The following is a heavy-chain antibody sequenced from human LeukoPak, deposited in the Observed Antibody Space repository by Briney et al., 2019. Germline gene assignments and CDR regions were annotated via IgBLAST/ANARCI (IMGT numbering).Heavy chain of an antibody. D-gene: IGHD3-3*01. CDR1: GYTFTSYA. CDR3: ARTTSTIFGVEYYFDY. CDR2: INAGNGNT. Sequence: ASVKVSCKASGYTFTSYAMHWVRQAPGQRLEWMGWINAGNGNTKYSQKFQGRVTITRDTSASTAYMELSSLRSEDTAVYYCARTTSTIFGVEYYFDYWGQGTLVTVSS. J-gene: IGHJ4*02. V-gene: IGHV1-3*01.